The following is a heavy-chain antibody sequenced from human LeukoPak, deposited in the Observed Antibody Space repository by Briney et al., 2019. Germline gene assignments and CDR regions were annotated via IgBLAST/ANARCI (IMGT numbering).Heavy chain of an antibody. V-gene: IGHV4-34*01. J-gene: IGHJ4*02. D-gene: IGHD1-26*01. Sequence: SETLSLTCAVYGGSFSGYYRSLIRQPPGKGLEWIGEINHSGSTNYNPSLKSRVTISVDTSKNQFSLKLSSVTAADTAVYYCARHLYSESYYFWGQGTLVTVSS. CDR2: INHSGST. CDR3: ARHLYSESYYF. CDR1: GGSFSGYY.